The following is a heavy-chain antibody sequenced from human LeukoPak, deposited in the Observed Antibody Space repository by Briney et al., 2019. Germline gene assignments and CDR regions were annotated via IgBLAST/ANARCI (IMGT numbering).Heavy chain of an antibody. CDR3: AIPREGLRNLRAFDY. CDR1: SGSIFSSNW. J-gene: IGHJ4*02. CDR2: IFHSGTT. V-gene: IGHV4-4*02. Sequence: SETLSLTCTVSSGSIFSSNWWSWVRQPPGKGLEWIGQIFHSGTTTYSPSLKSRVTISMDKSKNQFSLKLSSVTAADTAVYYCAIPREGLRNLRAFDYWGQGTLVTVSS. D-gene: IGHD5-12*01.